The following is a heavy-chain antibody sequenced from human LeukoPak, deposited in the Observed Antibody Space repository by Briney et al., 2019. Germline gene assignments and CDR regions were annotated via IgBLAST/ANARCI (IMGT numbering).Heavy chain of an antibody. Sequence: GTSLRLSCAASGFPFSDYGMYWVRQAPGKGLEWLAVISHDGSNKHYADSVKGRITISRDNSMNTLYLQMNSLTAEDTAVYYCAKVRWGSDNALDSWGQGTLVTVPS. V-gene: IGHV3-30*18. CDR3: AKVRWGSDNALDS. CDR2: ISHDGSNK. CDR1: GFPFSDYG. D-gene: IGHD3-16*01. J-gene: IGHJ4*02.